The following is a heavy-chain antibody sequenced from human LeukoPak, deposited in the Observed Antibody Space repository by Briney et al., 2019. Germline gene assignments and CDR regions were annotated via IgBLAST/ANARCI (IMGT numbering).Heavy chain of an antibody. V-gene: IGHV1-2*02. CDR1: GYTFTGYY. Sequence: ASVKVSCKASGYTFTGYYMHWVRQAPGQGLEWMGWINPNSGGTNYAQKFQGRVTMTRDTSISTAYMELSRLRSDDTAVYYCARGVVDWNGVFDYWGQGTLVTVSS. CDR3: ARGVVDWNGVFDY. J-gene: IGHJ4*02. CDR2: INPNSGGT. D-gene: IGHD1-1*01.